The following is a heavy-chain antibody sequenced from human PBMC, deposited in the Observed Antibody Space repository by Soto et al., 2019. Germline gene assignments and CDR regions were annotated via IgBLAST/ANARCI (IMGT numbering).Heavy chain of an antibody. D-gene: IGHD1-1*01. V-gene: IGHV3-23*01. CDR1: GFIFSNYA. Sequence: EVQLLESGGGLVQPGGSLRLSCEASGFIFSNYAMSWVRQGPGKGLEWVSVIGGEAVSTNCADSVKGRCTVSRDDSENTVYLQLDCLRDDHTAVYYCAKDSTSYNGIYDPFDIWGQGTMVNVSS. CDR2: IGGEAVST. J-gene: IGHJ3*02. CDR3: AKDSTSYNGIYDPFDI.